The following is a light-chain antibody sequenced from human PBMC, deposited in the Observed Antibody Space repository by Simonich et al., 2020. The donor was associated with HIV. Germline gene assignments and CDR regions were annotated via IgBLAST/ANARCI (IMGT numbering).Light chain of an antibody. CDR3: QQYNNRPLT. CDR2: GAS. Sequence: EIVMTQSPATLSVSPGERATLSCRASQSVSSNLAWYQQKPGQAPRLLIYGASTRATGIPARFSGSGSGTGFTLTISNMQPADIAVYFCQQYNNRPLTFGGGTKVEIK. V-gene: IGKV3-15*01. CDR1: QSVSSN. J-gene: IGKJ4*01.